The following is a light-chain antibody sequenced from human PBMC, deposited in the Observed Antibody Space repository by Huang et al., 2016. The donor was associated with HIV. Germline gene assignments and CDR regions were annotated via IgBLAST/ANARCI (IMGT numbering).Light chain of an antibody. CDR2: EVS. CDR3: MQSIQLPLFT. J-gene: IGKJ3*01. V-gene: IGKV2D-29*02. Sequence: DIVMTQTPLSLSVTPGQPASISCKSSQSLLHSDGQTYLYWYLQKPGPSPQLLIYEVSNRVSGGPDRFSGSGSGTDFTLKISRVEAEDVGVYYCMQSIQLPLFTFGPGTKVDVK. CDR1: QSLLHSDGQTY.